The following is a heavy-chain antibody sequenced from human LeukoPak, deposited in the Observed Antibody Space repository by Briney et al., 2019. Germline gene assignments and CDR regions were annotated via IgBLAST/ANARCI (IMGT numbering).Heavy chain of an antibody. D-gene: IGHD4-17*01. V-gene: IGHV3-33*01. Sequence: PGGSLGLSCAASGFTFSSYGMHWVRQAPGKGLEWVAVIWYDGSNKYYADSVKGRFTISRDNSKNTLYLQMNSLRAEDTAVYYCARDPTLRDMYYFDYWGQGTLVTVSS. CDR1: GFTFSSYG. J-gene: IGHJ4*02. CDR2: IWYDGSNK. CDR3: ARDPTLRDMYYFDY.